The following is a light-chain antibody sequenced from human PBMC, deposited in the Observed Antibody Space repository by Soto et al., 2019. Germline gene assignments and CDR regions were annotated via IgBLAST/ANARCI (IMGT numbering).Light chain of an antibody. CDR1: QSVSIN. CDR3: QQYTNWPRRFT. CDR2: GAS. V-gene: IGKV3-15*01. Sequence: EIVMTQSPATLSVSPGEIATLSCMASQSVSINLACYQQKPGQAPMLLIYGASTRATGISVRFSGSGSGTVFTSNISSLQYDDFEVYYCQQYTNWPRRFTFGRGPTVDI. J-gene: IGKJ3*01.